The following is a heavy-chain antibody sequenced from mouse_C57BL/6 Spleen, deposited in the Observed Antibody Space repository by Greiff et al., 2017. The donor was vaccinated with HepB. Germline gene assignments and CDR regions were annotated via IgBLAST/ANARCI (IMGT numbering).Heavy chain of an antibody. CDR2: IHPNSGST. D-gene: IGHD2-4*01. CDR1: GYTFTSYW. Sequence: QVQLQQPGAELVKPGASVKLSCKASGYTFTSYWMHWVKQRPGQGLEWIGMIHPNSGSTNYNEKFKSKATLTVDKSSSTAYMQLSSLTSEDSAVYYCARDYYDYDRWFAYWGQGTLVTVSA. V-gene: IGHV1-64*01. J-gene: IGHJ3*01. CDR3: ARDYYDYDRWFAY.